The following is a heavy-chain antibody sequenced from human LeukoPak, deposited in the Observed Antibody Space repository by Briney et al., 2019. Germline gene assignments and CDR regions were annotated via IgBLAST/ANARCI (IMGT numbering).Heavy chain of an antibody. CDR1: GGTFSSYA. V-gene: IGHV1-69*05. Sequence: GASVKVSCKASGGTFSSYAISWVRQAPGQGLEWMGGIIPIFGTANYAQKFQGRVTITTDESTSTAYMELSSLRSEDTAVYYCARVIYGSGSPLDYWGQGTLVTVSS. J-gene: IGHJ4*02. CDR2: IIPIFGTA. CDR3: ARVIYGSGSPLDY. D-gene: IGHD3-10*01.